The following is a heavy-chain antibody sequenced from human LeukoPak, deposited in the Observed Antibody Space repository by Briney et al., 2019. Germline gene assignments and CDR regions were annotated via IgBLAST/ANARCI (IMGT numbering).Heavy chain of an antibody. CDR1: GFTFSSYA. Sequence: PGRSLRLSCAASGFTFSSYAMSWVRQAPGKGLEWVSAISGSGGSTYYADSVKGRFTISRDNSKNTLYLQMNSLKTEDTAVYYCTTGIDYGDATFDYWGQGTLVTVSS. D-gene: IGHD4-17*01. V-gene: IGHV3-23*01. CDR2: ISGSGGST. CDR3: TTGIDYGDATFDY. J-gene: IGHJ4*02.